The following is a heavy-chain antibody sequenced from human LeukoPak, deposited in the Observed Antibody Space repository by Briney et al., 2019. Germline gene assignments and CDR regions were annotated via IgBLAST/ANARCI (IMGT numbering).Heavy chain of an antibody. CDR1: GGSFSGYY. CDR2: INHRGST. Sequence: SETLSLTCDVYGGSFSGYYWSWIRQPPGKGLEWIGEINHRGSTDYNPSLKSRVTISVDTSKNQFSLKLSSVTAADTAVYYCARDRSKQWLVQGGWFDPWGQGTLVTVSS. J-gene: IGHJ5*02. D-gene: IGHD6-19*01. V-gene: IGHV4-34*01. CDR3: ARDRSKQWLVQGGWFDP.